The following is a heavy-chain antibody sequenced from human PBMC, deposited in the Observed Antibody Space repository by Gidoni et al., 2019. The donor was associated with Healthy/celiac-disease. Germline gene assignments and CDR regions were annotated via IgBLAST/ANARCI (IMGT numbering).Heavy chain of an antibody. CDR3: ARGARDFDY. CDR1: GFACSSYS. CDR2: ISSSSIYI. V-gene: IGHV3-21*01. J-gene: IGHJ4*02. Sequence: EVQLVESGGGLVKPGGTMRLSCAASGFACSSYSMNWVRQAPGKGLEWVSSISSSSIYIYYAASVKGRFTISRDNAKNSLYLQMNSLRAEDTAVYYCARGARDFDYWGQGTLVTVSS.